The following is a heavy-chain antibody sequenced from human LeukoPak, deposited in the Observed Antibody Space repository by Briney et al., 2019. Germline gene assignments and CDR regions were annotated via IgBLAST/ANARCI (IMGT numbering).Heavy chain of an antibody. CDR3: AKDGGVHFDTFDAFDV. V-gene: IGHV3-23*01. Sequence: GASLRLSCAASGFTFSTYAINWVRQAPGKGLEWVSGISGSATNTYYADSVKGRFTISRDNSKNTVYLQMSSLRAEDTALYYCAKDGGVHFDTFDAFDVWGQGTVVTVSS. D-gene: IGHD2-8*02. CDR1: GFTFSTYA. CDR2: ISGSATNT. J-gene: IGHJ3*01.